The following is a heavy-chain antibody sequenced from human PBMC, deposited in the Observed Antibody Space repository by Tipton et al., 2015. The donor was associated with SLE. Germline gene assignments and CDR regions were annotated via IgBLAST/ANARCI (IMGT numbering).Heavy chain of an antibody. D-gene: IGHD3-16*01. CDR1: GDSINSHY. CDR2: MFSSGDT. CDR3: ARDHYGSLDY. V-gene: IGHV4-4*07. J-gene: IGHJ4*02. Sequence: TLSLTCTVSGDSINSHYWSWIRQPAGKGLEWIGRMFSSGDTNYNPSLKSRLTMSVDTSKNQFSLKMTSVTAADTAVYYCARDHYGSLDYWGQGMLVTVSS.